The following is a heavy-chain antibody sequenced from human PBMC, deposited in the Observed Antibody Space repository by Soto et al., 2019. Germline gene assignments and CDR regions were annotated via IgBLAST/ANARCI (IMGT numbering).Heavy chain of an antibody. Sequence: PGGSLRLSCEASGFTFSTYAINWVRQAPGKGLEWVSSISGSADSTYYTDSVKGRFTISRDNSKNTLYLQMNILRAEDTALYYCARTGTTGYYEFYYMDVWGKGTTVTVSS. V-gene: IGHV3-23*01. CDR1: GFTFSTYA. CDR3: ARTGTTGYYEFYYMDV. J-gene: IGHJ6*03. CDR2: ISGSADST. D-gene: IGHD1-7*01.